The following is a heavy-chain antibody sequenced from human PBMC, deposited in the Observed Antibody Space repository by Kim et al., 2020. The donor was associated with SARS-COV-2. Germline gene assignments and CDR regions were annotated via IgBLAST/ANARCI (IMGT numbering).Heavy chain of an antibody. CDR2: IYYSGST. V-gene: IGHV4-39*01. CDR3: ARRALAYCGGDCYSPTDYYYGMDV. Sequence: SETLSLTCTVSGGSISSSSYYWGWIRQPPGKGLEWIGSIYYSGSTYYNPSLKSRVTISVDTSKNQFSLKLSSVTAADTAVYYCARRALAYCGGDCYSPTDYYYGMDVWGQGTTVTVSS. D-gene: IGHD2-21*02. CDR1: GGSISSSSYY. J-gene: IGHJ6*02.